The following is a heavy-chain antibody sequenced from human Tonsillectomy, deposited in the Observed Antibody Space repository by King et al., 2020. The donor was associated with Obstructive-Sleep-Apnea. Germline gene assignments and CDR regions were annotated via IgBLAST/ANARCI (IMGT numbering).Heavy chain of an antibody. J-gene: IGHJ6*02. CDR3: ARAYCSGGSCYSAYYYSGMDV. CDR1: CYTFTSYG. CDR2: ISAYTGNT. Sequence: VQLVQSGAEVKKPGASVKVSCKASCYTFTSYGISWVRQAPGQGLEGMGWISAYTGNTNYAPKLQGRVTMTTDTSTSPAYMELRSLRSDDTAVYYCARAYCSGGSCYSAYYYSGMDVWGQGTTVTVSS. V-gene: IGHV1-18*04. D-gene: IGHD2-15*01.